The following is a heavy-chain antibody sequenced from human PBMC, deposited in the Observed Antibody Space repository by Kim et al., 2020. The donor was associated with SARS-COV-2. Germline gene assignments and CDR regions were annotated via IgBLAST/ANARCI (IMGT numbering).Heavy chain of an antibody. CDR3: ARGGPGVTPVRVDAFEI. CDR2: ISNHNGET. V-gene: IGHV1-18*04. Sequence: ASVKVSCKASGYTIHTDGFSWVRQAPGQGLEWLGWISNHNGETHYIKNLEERLSLTTDIATTTAYMELRDLRHDDTAVYFCARGGPGVTPVRVDAFEIWGQGTLVTVSS. D-gene: IGHD4-17*01. J-gene: IGHJ3*02. CDR1: GYTIHTDG.